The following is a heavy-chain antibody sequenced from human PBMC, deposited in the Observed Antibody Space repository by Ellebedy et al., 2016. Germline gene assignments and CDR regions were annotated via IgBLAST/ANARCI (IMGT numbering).Heavy chain of an antibody. CDR1: GFTFSSYG. CDR3: AKNRKTYCSSTSCYSAFDI. V-gene: IGHV3-30*18. CDR2: ISYDGSNK. J-gene: IGHJ3*02. Sequence: GESLKISCAASGFTFSSYGMHWVRQAPGKGLEWVAVISYDGSNKYYADSVKGRFTISRDNSKNTLYLQMNSLRAEDTTVYYCAKNRKTYCSSTSCYSAFDIWGQGTMVTVSS. D-gene: IGHD2-2*01.